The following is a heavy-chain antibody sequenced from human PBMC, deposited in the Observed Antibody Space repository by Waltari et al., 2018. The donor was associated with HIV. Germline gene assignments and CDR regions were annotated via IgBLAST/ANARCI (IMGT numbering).Heavy chain of an antibody. V-gene: IGHV4-4*02. CDR3: ARVSSLTGYYKALDY. CDR2: IYHSGST. J-gene: IGHJ4*02. Sequence: QVQLQDSGPGLVKPSGRLSLTCVVPGGSISSSNWWSCVRQPPGKGLEWIGEIYHSGSTNYNPSLKSRVTISVDKSKDKFTLKLRSVTAADTAVYFCARVSSLTGYYKALDYWGQGTLVTVSS. D-gene: IGHD3-9*01. CDR1: GGSISSSNW.